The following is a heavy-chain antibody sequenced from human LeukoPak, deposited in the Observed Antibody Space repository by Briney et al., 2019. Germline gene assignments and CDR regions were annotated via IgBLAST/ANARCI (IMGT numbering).Heavy chain of an antibody. CDR1: GFTFSNYA. CDR3: AKAPRSTCSGAVCYSLDY. V-gene: IGHV3-23*01. CDR2: ITGDGINT. D-gene: IGHD2-8*02. J-gene: IGHJ4*02. Sequence: PGGSLRLSCAASGFTFSNYAMSWVRQAPGKRLEWVSAITGDGINTYSADSVKGRFTISRDNSKNTLFLQMNGLRAEDTALYYCAKAPRSTCSGAVCYSLDYWGRGTLVDVSS.